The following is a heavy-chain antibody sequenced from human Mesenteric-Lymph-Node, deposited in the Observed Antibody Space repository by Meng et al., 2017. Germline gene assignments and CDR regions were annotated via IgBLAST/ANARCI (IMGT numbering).Heavy chain of an antibody. CDR3: GRQYGDYRGTLDY. J-gene: IGHJ4*02. CDR1: GVSISSNTHY. CDR2: LFYSGST. V-gene: IGHV4-39*01. D-gene: IGHD4-17*01. Sequence: QGQLQESGPGLVKPSETLPLTCTISGVSISSNTHYWGWIRQSPGKGLEWIGSLFYSGSTYYNPSLKSRLTMSVDTSNNQFSLKLSSVTAADTAVYYCGRQYGDYRGTLDYWGQGTLVTVSS.